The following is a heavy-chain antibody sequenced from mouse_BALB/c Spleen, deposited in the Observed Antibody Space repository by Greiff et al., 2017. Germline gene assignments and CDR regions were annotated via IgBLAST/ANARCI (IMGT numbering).Heavy chain of an antibody. V-gene: IGHV2-9*02. Sequence: QVQLQQSGPGLVAPSQSLSITCTVSGFSLTSYGVHWVRQPPGKGLEWLGVIWAGGSTNYNSALMSRLSISKDNSKSQVFLKMNSLQTDDTAMYYCARVITTVVAPVDFDVWGAGTTVTVSS. CDR3: ARVITTVVAPVDFDV. CDR2: IWAGGST. CDR1: GFSLTSYG. D-gene: IGHD1-1*01. J-gene: IGHJ1*01.